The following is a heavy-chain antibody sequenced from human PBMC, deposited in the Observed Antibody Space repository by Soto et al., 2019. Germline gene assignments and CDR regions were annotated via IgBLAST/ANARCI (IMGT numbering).Heavy chain of an antibody. CDR3: AKGGLLPRANRWF. CDR2: ISGSGVDT. CDR1: GFAFRNYP. J-gene: IGHJ4*02. Sequence: GGSLRLSCAASGFAFRNYPMTWVRQAPGKGLDWVSTISGSGVDTYYPNSVEGRVTISRDNSKNTLYLQINSLRAEDTAVYYCAKGGLLPRANRWFWGQGTLVTVYS. V-gene: IGHV3-23*01. D-gene: IGHD2-2*01.